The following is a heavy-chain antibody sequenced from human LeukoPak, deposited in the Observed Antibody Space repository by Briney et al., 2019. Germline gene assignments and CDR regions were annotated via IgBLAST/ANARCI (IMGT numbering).Heavy chain of an antibody. D-gene: IGHD2-15*01. CDR1: GYTFTGYF. J-gene: IGHJ6*03. CDR2: INPSSGGT. CDR3: ARGVVAATFYYYMDV. Sequence: ASVKVSCKPSGYTFTGYFMQWVRQAPGQGLEWMGWINPSSGGTNYPQKFQGRVTMSRDTSLSTAYMEVSGLTSDDTAVYYCARGVVAATFYYYMDVWGKGTTVTVAS. V-gene: IGHV1-2*02.